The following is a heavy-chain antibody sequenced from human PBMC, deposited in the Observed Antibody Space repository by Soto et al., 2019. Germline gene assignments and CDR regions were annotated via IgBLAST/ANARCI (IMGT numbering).Heavy chain of an antibody. D-gene: IGHD6-13*01. CDR1: GFPFSAEP. Sequence: QVQLVESGGGVVQPGNSLRPLCAASGFPFSAEPRHWVGQAPGKGLGWVAAIPYDGNNKNHADSVRGRLTVSSDNSKNTLYLQIYSLRPEDTAVYYCARDYSSGWCLDYWGQGSLVTVSS. J-gene: IGHJ4*02. CDR3: ARDYSSGWCLDY. CDR2: IPYDGNNK. V-gene: IGHV3-30-3*01.